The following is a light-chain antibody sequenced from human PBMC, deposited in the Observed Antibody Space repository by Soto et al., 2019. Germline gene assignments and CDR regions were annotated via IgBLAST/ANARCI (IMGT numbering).Light chain of an antibody. Sequence: SYELTQTSSVSVAPGQTARISCGGNNIGGKSVHWYQQKPGQTPVVIVYDDSDRPSGIPERFSGSNSANTATLTISRVEAGDEADYHCQVWDDNSDHHVFGTGTKLTVL. CDR3: QVWDDNSDHHV. V-gene: IGLV3-21*02. J-gene: IGLJ1*01. CDR1: NIGGKS. CDR2: DDS.